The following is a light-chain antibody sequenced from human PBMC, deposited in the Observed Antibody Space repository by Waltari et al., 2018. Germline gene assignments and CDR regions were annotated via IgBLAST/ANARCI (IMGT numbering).Light chain of an antibody. Sequence: EIVLTQSPATLSLSPGERATLSCRASQSVSSYLAWYQQKPGQAPSLLIYDASNRATGIPARFSCSGSGTDFTLTISSLEPEDFAVYYCQQRSNWPPITFGQGTRLEIK. CDR3: QQRSNWPPIT. J-gene: IGKJ5*01. CDR2: DAS. V-gene: IGKV3-11*01. CDR1: QSVSSY.